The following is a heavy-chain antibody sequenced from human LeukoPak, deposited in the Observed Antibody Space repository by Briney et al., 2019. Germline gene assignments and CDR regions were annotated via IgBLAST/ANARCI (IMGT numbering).Heavy chain of an antibody. CDR1: GCSFTNYW. CDR2: IYPGDSDT. Sequence: GESLKISCKGSGCSFTNYWIGWVRQLPGKGLEWMGIIYPGDSDTKYSPSFQGQVTISADKSISTAYLQWSSLKASDTAMYYCARRYCSGGTCYGGELDYWGQGTLVTVSS. D-gene: IGHD2-15*01. J-gene: IGHJ4*02. CDR3: ARRYCSGGTCYGGELDY. V-gene: IGHV5-51*01.